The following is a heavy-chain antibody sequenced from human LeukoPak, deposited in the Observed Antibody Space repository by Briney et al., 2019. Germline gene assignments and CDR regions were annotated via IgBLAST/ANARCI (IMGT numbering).Heavy chain of an antibody. CDR1: GYTFTSYY. J-gene: IGHJ4*02. Sequence: ASVKVSCKASGYTFTSYYMHWVRQAPGQGLEWMGIINPSGGSTSYAQKFQGRVTMTRDTSISTAYMELSRLRSDDTAVYYCARVRQVAGVAFYFDYWGQGTLVTVSS. D-gene: IGHD6-19*01. CDR2: INPSGGST. V-gene: IGHV1-46*01. CDR3: ARVRQVAGVAFYFDY.